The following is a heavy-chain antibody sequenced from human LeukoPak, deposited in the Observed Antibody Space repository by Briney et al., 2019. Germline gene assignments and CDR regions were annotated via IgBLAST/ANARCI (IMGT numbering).Heavy chain of an antibody. CDR2: IFTSGST. Sequence: KASETLSLTCTVSGGSISSYYWSWIRQPAGKALEWIGRIFTSGSTNYNPSLKSRVTMSVDTSKTQFSLRLSSVTAADTAVYYCARSSGGPYYYYYMDVWGKGTTVTVSS. J-gene: IGHJ6*03. CDR1: GGSISSYY. V-gene: IGHV4-4*07. D-gene: IGHD3-10*01. CDR3: ARSSGGPYYYYYMDV.